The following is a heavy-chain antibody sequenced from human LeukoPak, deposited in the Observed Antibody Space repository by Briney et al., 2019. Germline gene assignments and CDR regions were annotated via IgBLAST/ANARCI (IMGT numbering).Heavy chain of an antibody. V-gene: IGHV1-24*01. Sequence: VASVTVSCKVSGYTLTELSMHWVRQAPGKGLEWMGGFDPEDGETIYAQKFQGRVTMTEDTSTDTAYMELSSLRSEGTAVYYCATGSSGWVRYFDYWGQGTLVTVSS. J-gene: IGHJ4*02. D-gene: IGHD6-19*01. CDR1: GYTLTELS. CDR2: FDPEDGET. CDR3: ATGSSGWVRYFDY.